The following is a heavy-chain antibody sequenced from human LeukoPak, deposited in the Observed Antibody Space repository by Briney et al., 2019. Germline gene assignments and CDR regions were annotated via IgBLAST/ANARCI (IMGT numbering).Heavy chain of an antibody. CDR1: GFTFDDYA. V-gene: IGHV3-43*02. J-gene: IGHJ4*02. CDR3: AKDQWPAPELGSTYDY. D-gene: IGHD6-19*01. CDR2: ISGDGGST. Sequence: GGSLRLSCAASGFTFDDYAMHWVRQAPGKGLEWVSLISGDGGSTYYADSVKGRFTISRDNSKNSLYLQMNSLRTEDTALYYCAKDQWPAPELGSTYDYWGQGTLVTVSS.